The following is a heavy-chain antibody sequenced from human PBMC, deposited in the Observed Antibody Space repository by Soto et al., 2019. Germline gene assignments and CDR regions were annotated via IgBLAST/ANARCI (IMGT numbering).Heavy chain of an antibody. V-gene: IGHV3-30-3*01. CDR2: ISYDGSNK. Sequence: PGGSLRLSCAASGFTFSSYAMHWVRQAPGKGLEWVAVISYDGSNKYYADSVKGRFTISRDNSKNMLYLQMNSLRAEDTAVYYCARDRFAGYSSGWSPFDYWGQGTLVTVSS. J-gene: IGHJ4*02. CDR1: GFTFSSYA. CDR3: ARDRFAGYSSGWSPFDY. D-gene: IGHD6-19*01.